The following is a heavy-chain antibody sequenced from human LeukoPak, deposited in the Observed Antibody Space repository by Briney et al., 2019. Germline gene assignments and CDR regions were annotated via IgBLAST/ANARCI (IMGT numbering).Heavy chain of an antibody. Sequence: ASVKVSCKASGYTFTDYYMHWVRQAPGQGLEWMGWINPNNDDTNYAQKFQGRVTMTRDTSISTAYMELSSLTSDDTAVHYCARRGSGYGYDYWGQGTLVTVSS. V-gene: IGHV1-2*02. J-gene: IGHJ4*02. D-gene: IGHD5-18*01. CDR1: GYTFTDYY. CDR2: INPNNDDT. CDR3: ARRGSGYGYDY.